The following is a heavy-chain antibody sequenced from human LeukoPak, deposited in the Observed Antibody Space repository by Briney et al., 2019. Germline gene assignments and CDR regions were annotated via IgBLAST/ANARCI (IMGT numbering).Heavy chain of an antibody. CDR3: ARDRYSNYGPGPFDI. J-gene: IGHJ3*02. V-gene: IGHV3-21*01. D-gene: IGHD4-11*01. CDR1: GFTFSSYS. Sequence: GGSLRLSCAASGFTFSSYSMNWVRQAPGKGLEWVSSISSSSSYIYYADSVKGRFTISGDNAKNSLYLQMNSLRAEDTAVYYCARDRYSNYGPGPFDIWGQGTMVTVSS. CDR2: ISSSSSYI.